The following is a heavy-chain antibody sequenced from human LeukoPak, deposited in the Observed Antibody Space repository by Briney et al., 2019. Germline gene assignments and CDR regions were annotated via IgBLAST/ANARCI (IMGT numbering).Heavy chain of an antibody. D-gene: IGHD3-3*01. CDR1: GGSISSGDYY. CDR2: IYYSGST. V-gene: IGHV4-30-4*08. J-gene: IGHJ4*02. Sequence: PSQTLSLTCTVSGGSISSGDYYWSWIRQPPGKGLEWIGYIYYSGSTYYNPSLKSRVTISVDTSKNQFSLKLSSVTAADTAVYYCAREFRIFGVTKTSRGNWGQGTLVTVSS. CDR3: AREFRIFGVTKTSRGN.